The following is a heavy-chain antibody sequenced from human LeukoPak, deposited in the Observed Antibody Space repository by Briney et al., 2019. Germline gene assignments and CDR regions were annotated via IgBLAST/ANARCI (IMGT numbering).Heavy chain of an antibody. CDR3: ARHTVGKFDP. J-gene: IGHJ5*02. Sequence: SETLSLTCTVSGGSISSYYWSWIRQPPGKGLEWIGYIYYSGSTNYNPSLKSRVTMSVDTSKNQLSLKLSSVTAADTAVYYCARHTVGKFDPWGQGTLVTVSS. CDR2: IYYSGST. V-gene: IGHV4-59*08. D-gene: IGHD2-8*02. CDR1: GGSISSYY.